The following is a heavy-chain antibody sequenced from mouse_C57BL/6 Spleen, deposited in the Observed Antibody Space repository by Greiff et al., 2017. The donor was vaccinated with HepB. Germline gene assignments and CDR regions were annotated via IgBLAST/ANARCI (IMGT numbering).Heavy chain of an antibody. CDR3: ARSGYDGYYGGFMDY. J-gene: IGHJ4*01. CDR1: GYTFTSYW. V-gene: IGHV1-69*01. CDR2: IDPSDSYT. D-gene: IGHD2-3*01. Sequence: VQLQQPGAELVMPGASVKLSCKASGYTFTSYWMHWVKQRPGQGLEWIGEIDPSDSYTNYNQKFKGKSTLTVDKSSSTAYMQLSSLTSEDSAVYYCARSGYDGYYGGFMDYWGQGTSVTVSS.